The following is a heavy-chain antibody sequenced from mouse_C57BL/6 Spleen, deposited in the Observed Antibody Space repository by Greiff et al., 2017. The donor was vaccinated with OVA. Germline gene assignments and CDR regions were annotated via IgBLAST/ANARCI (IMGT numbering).Heavy chain of an antibody. J-gene: IGHJ1*01. Sequence: QVHVKQPGAELVKPGASVKMSCKASGYTFTSYWITWVKQRPGQGLEWIGDIYPGSGSTNYNEKFKSKATLTVDTSSSTAYMQLSSLTSEDSAVYYCAREGGRDVDVWGAGTTVTVSS. D-gene: IGHD3-3*01. CDR2: IYPGSGST. CDR1: GYTFTSYW. CDR3: AREGGRDVDV. V-gene: IGHV1-55*01.